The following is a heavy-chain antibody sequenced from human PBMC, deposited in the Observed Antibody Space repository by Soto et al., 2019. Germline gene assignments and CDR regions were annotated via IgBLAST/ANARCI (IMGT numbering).Heavy chain of an antibody. J-gene: IGHJ5*02. D-gene: IGHD2-21*01. CDR3: ARLGAYYQSREP. CDR2: INHSGST. V-gene: IGHV4-34*01. CDR1: CRYFSGYY. Sequence: PSETLSLTCAYYCRYFSGYYSTWIRQPPGTGLEWIGEINHSGSTNYNPSLKSRVTISVDTSKSQFSLRLTSVTAADSAVYYCARLGAYYQSREPWGPGTLVTVSS.